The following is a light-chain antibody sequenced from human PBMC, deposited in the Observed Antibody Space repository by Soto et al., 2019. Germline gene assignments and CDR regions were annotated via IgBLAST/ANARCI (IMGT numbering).Light chain of an antibody. Sequence: QSVVTQPPSASGTPGQRVTISCSGSSSNIGSNPVNWYQQLPGTAPKLLIYRNNQRPSGVPDRFSGSKSGTSASLAISGLQSEDEADYYCATWDSRLSSTVFGGGTKLTVL. CDR3: ATWDSRLSSTV. CDR1: SSNIGSNP. CDR2: RNN. J-gene: IGLJ3*02. V-gene: IGLV1-44*01.